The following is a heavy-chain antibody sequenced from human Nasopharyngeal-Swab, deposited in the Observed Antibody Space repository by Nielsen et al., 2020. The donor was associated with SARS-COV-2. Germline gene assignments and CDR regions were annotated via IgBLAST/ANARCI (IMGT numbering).Heavy chain of an antibody. Sequence: ASVKVSCKASGYTFTSYAMHWVRQAPGQRLEWMGWINAGNGNTKYSQKFQGRVTITRDTSTSTAYMELRSLRSDDTAVYYCARESLERPHAFDIWGQGTMVTVSS. J-gene: IGHJ3*02. CDR2: INAGNGNT. CDR1: GYTFTSYA. D-gene: IGHD1-1*01. CDR3: ARESLERPHAFDI. V-gene: IGHV1-3*01.